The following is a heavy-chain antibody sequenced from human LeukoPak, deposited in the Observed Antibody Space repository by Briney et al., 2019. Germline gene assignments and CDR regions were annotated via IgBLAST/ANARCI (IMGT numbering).Heavy chain of an antibody. V-gene: IGHV1-46*01. CDR3: ARDPGGMIRPVQLWFDP. Sequence: ASVKVSCKASGYTFTSYHMHWVRQAPGQGLEWMGIINPSGGSTSYAQKFQGRVTMTRDTSTSTVYMELSSLRSEDTAVYYCARDPGGMIRPVQLWFDPWGQGTLVTVSS. CDR2: INPSGGST. CDR1: GYTFTSYH. J-gene: IGHJ5*02. D-gene: IGHD5-24*01.